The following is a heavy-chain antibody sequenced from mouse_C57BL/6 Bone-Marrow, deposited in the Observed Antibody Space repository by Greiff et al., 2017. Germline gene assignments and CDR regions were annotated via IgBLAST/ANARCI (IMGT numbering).Heavy chain of an antibody. D-gene: IGHD2-5*01. CDR3: ARAPYYSNYGYFDY. CDR2: IDPSDSYT. CDR1: GYTFTSYW. J-gene: IGHJ2*01. V-gene: IGHV1-50*01. Sequence: QVQLQQPGAELVKPGASVKLSCKASGYTFTSYWMQWVKQRPGQGLEWIGEIDPSDSYTTSNQKFKGKATLTVDTSSSTAYMHLRSLTSEDSAVYYCARAPYYSNYGYFDYWGQGTTLTVSS.